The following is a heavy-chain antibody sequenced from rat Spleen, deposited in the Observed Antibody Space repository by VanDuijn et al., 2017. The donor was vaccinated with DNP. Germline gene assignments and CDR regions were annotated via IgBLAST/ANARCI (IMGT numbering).Heavy chain of an antibody. V-gene: IGHV5-31*01. CDR3: AGRPPPTRGPFDY. D-gene: IGHD1-4*01. CDR2: ISTGGGNT. J-gene: IGHJ2*01. CDR1: GFIFSNYW. Sequence: EVQLVESGGGPVQPGRSLKLSCVASGFIFSNYWMTWIRQAPGKGLEWVASISTGGGNTYYRDSVKGRFTISRDNAKNTLYLQMDSLRSEDTATYYCAGRPPPTRGPFDYWGQGVMVTVSS.